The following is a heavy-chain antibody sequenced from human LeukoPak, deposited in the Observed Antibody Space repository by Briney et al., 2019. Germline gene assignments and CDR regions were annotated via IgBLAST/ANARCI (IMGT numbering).Heavy chain of an antibody. D-gene: IGHD2-15*01. CDR3: ARLYCSGGSCYGRYYFDY. CDR1: GGSISSYY. V-gene: IGHV4-59*08. CDR2: IYYSGST. Sequence: SETLSLTCTVSGGSISSYYWSWIRQPPGKGLEWIGYIYYSGSTNYNPSLKSRVTISVDTSKNQFSLKLSSVTAADTAVYYCARLYCSGGSCYGRYYFDYWGQGTLVTASS. J-gene: IGHJ4*02.